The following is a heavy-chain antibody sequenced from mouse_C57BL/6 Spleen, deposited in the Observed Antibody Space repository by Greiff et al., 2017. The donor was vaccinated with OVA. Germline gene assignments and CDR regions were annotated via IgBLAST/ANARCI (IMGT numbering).Heavy chain of an antibody. CDR2: INPGSGGT. V-gene: IGHV1-54*01. J-gene: IGHJ2*01. CDR1: GYAFTNYL. D-gene: IGHD3-3*01. CDR3: AREGAGYYFDY. Sequence: LVESGAELVRPGTSVKVSCKASGYAFTNYLIEWVKQRPGQGLEWIGVINPGSGGTNYNEKFKGKATLTADKSSSTAYMQLSSLTSEDSAVYFCAREGAGYYFDYWGQGTTLTVSS.